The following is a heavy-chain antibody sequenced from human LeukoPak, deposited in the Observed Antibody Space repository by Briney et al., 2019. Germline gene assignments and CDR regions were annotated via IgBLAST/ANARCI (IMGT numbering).Heavy chain of an antibody. CDR3: AKDLSWSYYYGSGSPL. J-gene: IGHJ4*02. D-gene: IGHD3-10*01. Sequence: SETLSLTCTVSGGSISSYYWSWIRQPPGKGLEWIGYIYYSGSTNYNPSLKSRVTISVDTSKNQFSLKLSSVTAADTAVYYCAKDLSWSYYYGSGSPLWGQGTLVTVSS. CDR1: GGSISSYY. CDR2: IYYSGST. V-gene: IGHV4-59*01.